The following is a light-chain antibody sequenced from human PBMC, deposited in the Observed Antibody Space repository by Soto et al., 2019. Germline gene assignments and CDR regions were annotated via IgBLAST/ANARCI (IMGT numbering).Light chain of an antibody. CDR1: ISDVGSYNL. J-gene: IGLJ1*01. V-gene: IGLV2-23*02. Sequence: QSALTQPASVPGSPGQSITISCTGTISDVGSYNLVSWYQQHPGKAPKLMIYEVSKRPSGVSNRFSGSKSGNTASLTISGLQAEDEADYYCCSYAGSSTSLYVFGTGTKVTVL. CDR2: EVS. CDR3: CSYAGSSTSLYV.